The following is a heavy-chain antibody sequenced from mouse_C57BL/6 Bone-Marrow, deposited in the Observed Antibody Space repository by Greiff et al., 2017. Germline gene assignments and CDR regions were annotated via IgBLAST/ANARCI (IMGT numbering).Heavy chain of an antibody. CDR3: ARLLRD. D-gene: IGHD1-1*01. CDR2: IDPSDSYT. J-gene: IGHJ3*01. Sequence: VQLQQPGAELVMPGASVKLSCKASGYTFTSYWMHWVKQRPGQGLEWIGEIDPSDSYTNYNQKFKGKSTLTVDKSSSTAYMQLSSLTSEDSAVYYCARLLRDWGQGTLVTVSA. CDR1: GYTFTSYW. V-gene: IGHV1-69*01.